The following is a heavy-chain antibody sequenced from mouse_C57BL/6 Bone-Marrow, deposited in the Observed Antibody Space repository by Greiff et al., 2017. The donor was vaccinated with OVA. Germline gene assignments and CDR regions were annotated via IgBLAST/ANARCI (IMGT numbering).Heavy chain of an antibody. CDR2: IDPENGDT. V-gene: IGHV14-4*01. J-gene: IGHJ3*01. CDR3: TTLYDGYYVIFAY. CDR1: GFNIKDDY. D-gene: IGHD2-3*01. Sequence: VQLQQSGAELVRPGASVKLSCTASGFNIKDDYMHWVKQRPEQGLERIGWIDPENGDTEYASKFQGKATITADTSSNTAYLQLSSLTSEDTAVYYCTTLYDGYYVIFAYWGQGTLVTVSA.